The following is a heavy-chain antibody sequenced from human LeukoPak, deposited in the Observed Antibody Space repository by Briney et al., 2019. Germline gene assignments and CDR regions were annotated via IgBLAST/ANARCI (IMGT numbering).Heavy chain of an antibody. CDR2: ITGSDGST. D-gene: IGHD5-12*01. J-gene: IGHJ3*02. V-gene: IGHV3-23*01. CDR1: GFTFRSYA. Sequence: GGSLRLSCAASGFTFRSYAMSWVRQAPGKGLEWVSAITGSDGSTYYADSVKGRFIVSRDNSKNTLYLKMNSLRAEDTAVYYCAKDGGYDYSLDAFDIWGQGTTVTVSS. CDR3: AKDGGYDYSLDAFDI.